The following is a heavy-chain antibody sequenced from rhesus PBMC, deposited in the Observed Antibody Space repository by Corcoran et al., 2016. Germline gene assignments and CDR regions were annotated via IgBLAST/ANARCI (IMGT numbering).Heavy chain of an antibody. CDR3: ARGCSYRGCPLVHIDY. J-gene: IGHJ4*01. CDR1: GDSISTNH. Sequence: QLQLQESGPGLVKPSETLSLPCAVSGDSISTNHWAWIRLPPWTGLGWIGRIFGGAGNTDYNPSLRSRVTISTDTSQNQFSLKVNSVIAADTAVYYCARGCSYRGCPLVHIDYWGQGVLVTVSS. D-gene: IGHD2-33*01. V-gene: IGHV4-173*01. CDR2: IFGGAGNT.